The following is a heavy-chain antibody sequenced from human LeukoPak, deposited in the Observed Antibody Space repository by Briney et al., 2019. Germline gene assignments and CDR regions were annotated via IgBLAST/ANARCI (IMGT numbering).Heavy chain of an antibody. V-gene: IGHV4-31*03. CDR1: GGSISSGGFY. Sequence: SETLSLTCTVSGGSISSGGFYWSWIRQHPGKGLEWIGYIYYSGSTYYNPSLKSRVTISVDTSKNQFSLKLSSVTAADTAVYYCARGYSYGTSSKHPPNWFDPWGQGTLVTVSS. CDR2: IYYSGST. J-gene: IGHJ5*02. CDR3: ARGYSYGTSSKHPPNWFDP. D-gene: IGHD5-18*01.